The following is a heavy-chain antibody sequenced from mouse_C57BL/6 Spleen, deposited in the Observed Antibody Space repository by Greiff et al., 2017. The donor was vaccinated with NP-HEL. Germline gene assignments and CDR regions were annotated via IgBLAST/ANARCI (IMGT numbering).Heavy chain of an antibody. CDR1: GYTFTSYW. CDR2: IYPGSGST. CDR3: ARSYGYDTWFAY. V-gene: IGHV1-55*01. D-gene: IGHD2-2*01. J-gene: IGHJ3*01. Sequence: QVQLQQPGAELVKPGASVKMSCKASGYTFTSYWITWVKQRPGQGLAWIGDIYPGSGSTNYNEKFKSKATLTVDTSSSTADMQLSSLTSEDSAVDYCARSYGYDTWFAYWGKGTLVTVSA.